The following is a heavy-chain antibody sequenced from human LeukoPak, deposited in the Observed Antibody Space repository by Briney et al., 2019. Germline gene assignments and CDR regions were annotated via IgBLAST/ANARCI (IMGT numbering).Heavy chain of an antibody. Sequence: GGSLRLSCAASGFTFSSYDMHWVRQATGKGLEWVSAIGTAGDTYYPGSVKGRFTISRDNAKNTLSLQMNSLRAEDTAVYYCARDGGNYSPQDYWGQGTLVTVSS. CDR1: GFTFSSYD. V-gene: IGHV3-13*01. CDR2: IGTAGDT. CDR3: ARDGGNYSPQDY. D-gene: IGHD1-26*01. J-gene: IGHJ4*02.